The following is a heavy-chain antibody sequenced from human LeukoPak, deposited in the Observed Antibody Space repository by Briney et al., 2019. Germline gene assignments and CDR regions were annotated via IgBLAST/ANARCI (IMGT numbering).Heavy chain of an antibody. CDR1: VYTFTSYG. V-gene: IGHV1-18*01. Sequence: GASVKVSCKASVYTFTSYGISWVRQAPGQGLEWMGWISAYNGNTNYAQKLQGRVTMTTDTSTSTAYMELRSLRSDDTAVYYCARVDDILTTQYYFDYWGQGTLVTVSS. D-gene: IGHD3-9*01. CDR2: ISAYNGNT. CDR3: ARVDDILTTQYYFDY. J-gene: IGHJ4*02.